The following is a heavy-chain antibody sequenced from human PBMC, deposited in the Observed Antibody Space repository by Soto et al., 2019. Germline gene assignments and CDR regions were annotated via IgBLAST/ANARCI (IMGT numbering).Heavy chain of an antibody. D-gene: IGHD6-6*01. CDR2: ISYDGSNK. CDR3: AKDRGAARPGELDY. V-gene: IGHV3-30*18. J-gene: IGHJ4*02. Sequence: QVQLVESGGGVVQPGRSLRLSCAASGFTFSSYGMHWVRQAPGKGLEWVAVISYDGSNKYYADPVKGRFTISRDNSKNTLYLQMNSLRAEDTAVYYCAKDRGAARPGELDYWGQGTLVTVSS. CDR1: GFTFSSYG.